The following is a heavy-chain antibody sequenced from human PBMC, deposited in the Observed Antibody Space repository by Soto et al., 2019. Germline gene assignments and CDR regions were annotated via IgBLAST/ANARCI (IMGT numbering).Heavy chain of an antibody. Sequence: QVQLVQSGAEVRKPGASVMVSCKASGYTFTSYGIHWVRQAPGQRLEWMGWINAGNGDTKYSQKFKDKVTITRDTSASTAYMELSSLRSDDTAIYYCASSPLSLYSADFWWSLETLVTVSS. CDR2: INAGNGDT. CDR1: GYTFTSYG. J-gene: IGHJ4*02. CDR3: ASSPLSLYSADFW. D-gene: IGHD6-13*01. V-gene: IGHV1-3*01.